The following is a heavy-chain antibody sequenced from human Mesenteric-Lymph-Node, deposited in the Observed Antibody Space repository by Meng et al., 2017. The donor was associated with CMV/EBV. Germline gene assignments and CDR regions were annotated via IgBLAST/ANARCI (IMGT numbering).Heavy chain of an antibody. V-gene: IGHV5-51*01. CDR1: YRFTSYC. CDR3: ARLPYCSSTSCYNWFDP. J-gene: IGHJ5*02. D-gene: IGHD2-2*02. CDR2: IYPGDSDT. Sequence: YRFTSYCIGWLRQMPGKGLEWMGIIYPGDSDTRYSPSFQGQVTISADKSISTASLQWSSLKASDTAMYYCARLPYCSSTSCYNWFDPWGQGTLVTVSS.